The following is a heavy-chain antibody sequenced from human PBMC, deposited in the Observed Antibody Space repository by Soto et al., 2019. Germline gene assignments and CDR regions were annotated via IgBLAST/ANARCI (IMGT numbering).Heavy chain of an antibody. Sequence: GGSLRPACAPSGFTFSIYGMHWVRHAPGKGLEWVAVISYDGSNKYYADSVKGRFTISRDNSKNTLYLQMNSLRAEDTAVYYCAKDSTLLHPFSDWGQGTLVTVSS. J-gene: IGHJ4*02. CDR1: GFTFSIYG. CDR2: ISYDGSNK. V-gene: IGHV3-30*18. D-gene: IGHD4-4*01. CDR3: AKDSTLLHPFSD.